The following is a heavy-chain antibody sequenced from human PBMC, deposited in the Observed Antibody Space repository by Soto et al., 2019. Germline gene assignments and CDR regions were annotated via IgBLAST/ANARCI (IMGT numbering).Heavy chain of an antibody. V-gene: IGHV3-30-3*01. CDR3: ARGGGYGGDYVYWFDP. CDR2: ISYDGSNK. J-gene: IGHJ5*02. D-gene: IGHD4-17*01. CDR1: GFTFSSYA. Sequence: GGSLRLSCAASGFTFSSYAMHWVRQAPGKGLEWVAVISYDGSNKYYADSVKGRFTISRDNSKNTLYLQMNSLRAEDTAVYYCARGGGYGGDYVYWFDPWGQGTLVTVSS.